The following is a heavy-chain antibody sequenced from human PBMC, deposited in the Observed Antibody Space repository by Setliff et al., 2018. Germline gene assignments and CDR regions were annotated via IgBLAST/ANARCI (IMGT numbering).Heavy chain of an antibody. Sequence: GGSLRLSWAASGFRFSIYAMSWVRQAPGKGLEWVASFSSRNDYIYHADSVKGRFTISRDNAKTSLYLQMDSLRAEDTAVYFCARSPGWIPWFDSWGQGTLVTVSS. V-gene: IGHV3-21*01. CDR3: ARSPGWIPWFDS. CDR1: GFRFSIYA. CDR2: FSSRNDYI. D-gene: IGHD5-18*01. J-gene: IGHJ5*01.